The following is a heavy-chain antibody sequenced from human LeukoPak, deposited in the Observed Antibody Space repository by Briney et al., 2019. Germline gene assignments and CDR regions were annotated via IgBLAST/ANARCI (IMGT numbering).Heavy chain of an antibody. CDR1: GYSISSGYY. Sequence: SETLSLTCTVSGYSISSGYYWSWIRQPPGKGLEWIGEINHSGSTNYNPSLKSRVTISVDTSKNQFSLKLSSVTAADTAVYYCARGRLIPRPFDYWGQGTLVTVSS. D-gene: IGHD2-21*01. J-gene: IGHJ4*02. CDR3: ARGRLIPRPFDY. V-gene: IGHV4-38-2*02. CDR2: INHSGST.